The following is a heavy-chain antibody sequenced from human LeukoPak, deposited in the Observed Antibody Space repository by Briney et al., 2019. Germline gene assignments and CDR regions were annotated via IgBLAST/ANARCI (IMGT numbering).Heavy chain of an antibody. V-gene: IGHV3-66*01. CDR2: IYSGGTT. J-gene: IGHJ4*02. Sequence: GGSLRLSCAASGFTVSNNYVGWVRQAPGKGLEWVSLIYSGGTTYYADSVKGRFIVSRDNSKNTLYLQMSSLRAGDTAVYYCVRVYYESWGQGTLVTVSS. CDR3: VRVYYES. CDR1: GFTVSNNY.